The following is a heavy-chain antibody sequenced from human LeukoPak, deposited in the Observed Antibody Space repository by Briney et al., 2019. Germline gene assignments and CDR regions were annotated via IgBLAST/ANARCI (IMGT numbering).Heavy chain of an antibody. J-gene: IGHJ4*02. CDR3: ARVEGYYYDSSGYFDY. Sequence: ASVKVSCKASGYTFTSYGISWVRQAPGQGLEWMGWISAYNGNTNYAEKLQGRVTMTTDTSTSTAYMELRSLRSDGTAVYYCARVEGYYYDSSGYFDYWGQGTLVTVSP. D-gene: IGHD3-22*01. CDR2: ISAYNGNT. V-gene: IGHV1-18*01. CDR1: GYTFTSYG.